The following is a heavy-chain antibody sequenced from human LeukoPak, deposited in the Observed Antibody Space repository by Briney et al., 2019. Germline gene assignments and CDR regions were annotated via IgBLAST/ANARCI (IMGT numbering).Heavy chain of an antibody. D-gene: IGHD1-26*01. CDR2: IYHSGSS. CDR3: VRHRSGQAWLDP. V-gene: IGHV4-39*01. CDR1: GDSVTSSSYC. Sequence: PSETLSLTCTVAGDSVTSSSYCWGWIRQPPGKGLEWIGCIYHSGSSYYNSSLNSRVTISVDTSKNEFSLRLKFVTATDTALYYCVRHRSGQAWLDPWGQGTLVTVSS. J-gene: IGHJ5*02.